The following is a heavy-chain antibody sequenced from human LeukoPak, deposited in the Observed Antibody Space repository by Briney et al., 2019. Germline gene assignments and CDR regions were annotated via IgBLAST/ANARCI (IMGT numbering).Heavy chain of an antibody. CDR1: GVSISSGDYY. V-gene: IGHV4-61*02. D-gene: IGHD1-26*01. CDR3: ARREGR. CDR2: IYASGTS. Sequence: PSETLSLTCTVSGVSISSGDYYWNWIRQPAGRGLEWIGRIYASGTSPYNPSLKSRATVSVDRSHNQFSRKLTSVTAAASAVSYCARREGRWGQGTLVTVCS. J-gene: IGHJ4*02.